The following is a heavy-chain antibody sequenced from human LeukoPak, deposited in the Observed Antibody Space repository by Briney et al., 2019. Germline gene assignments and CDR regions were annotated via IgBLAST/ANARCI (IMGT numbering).Heavy chain of an antibody. D-gene: IGHD3-10*01. J-gene: IGHJ5*02. CDR3: ARGRGPYGWFDP. CDR1: GFIFSNYG. CDR2: MSSDESTT. Sequence: GGSLRLSCAASGFIFSNYGMNWVRQAPGKGLVWVSRMSSDESTTNYADSVRGRFTISRDNAKNALYLQMNNLRAEDTAIYFCARGRGPYGWFDPWGQGTLVTVSS. V-gene: IGHV3-74*01.